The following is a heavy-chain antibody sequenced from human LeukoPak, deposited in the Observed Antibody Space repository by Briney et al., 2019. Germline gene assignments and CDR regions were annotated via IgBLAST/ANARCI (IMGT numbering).Heavy chain of an antibody. D-gene: IGHD5-18*01. CDR1: GGPINFYY. V-gene: IGHV4-59*01. CDR2: IYYSGSA. Sequence: PSETLSLTCTVSGGPINFYYWSWFRQPPGKGLEWIGYIYYSGSANYSPSLKSRVTISVDTSKNQFSLKVRSVTAEDRAVYYCARVESGYSYGPIDYWGQGTLVTVSS. J-gene: IGHJ4*02. CDR3: ARVESGYSYGPIDY.